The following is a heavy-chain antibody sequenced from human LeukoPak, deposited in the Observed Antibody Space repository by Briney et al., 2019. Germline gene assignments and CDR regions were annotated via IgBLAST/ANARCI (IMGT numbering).Heavy chain of an antibody. CDR1: GGAIISHY. J-gene: IGHJ2*01. CDR3: ARRTYFDL. V-gene: IGHV4-59*08. CDR2: IYYSGST. Sequence: SETLSLTCTVSGGAIISHYWSWVRQPPGKGLEWIGYIYYSGSTTYNPSLKSRVTISVDTSKNQFSLKLSSVTAADTAVYYCARRTYFDLWGRGTLVTVSS.